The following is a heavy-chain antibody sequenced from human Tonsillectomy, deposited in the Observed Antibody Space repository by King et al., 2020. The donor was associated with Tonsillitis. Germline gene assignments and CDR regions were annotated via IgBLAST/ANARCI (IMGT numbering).Heavy chain of an antibody. J-gene: IGHJ4*02. D-gene: IGHD2-15*01. CDR3: VTHEAETPGYFDY. CDR2: ISADGSNK. CDR1: RFNFRSYA. Sequence: VQLVESGGGVVQPGRSLRLSCAASRFNFRSYALHWVRQAPGKGLEWVAVISADGSNKYYADSVRGRFTISRDNSKTTLYLQMTSLRPEDTAVYFCVTHEAETPGYFDYWGQGTLVTVSS. V-gene: IGHV3-30*04.